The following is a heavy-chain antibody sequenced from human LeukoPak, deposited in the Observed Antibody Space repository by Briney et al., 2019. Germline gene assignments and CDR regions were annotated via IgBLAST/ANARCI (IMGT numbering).Heavy chain of an antibody. V-gene: IGHV3-23*01. D-gene: IGHD3-10*01. J-gene: IGHJ4*02. CDR2: IGGGGGGI. CDR1: RFTFSSYA. Sequence: GGSLRLSCAASRFTFSSYAMSWVRQAPGMRLEWVSTIGGGGGGIYYADSVKGRFTISRDNSQSTLYLQMNSLRAEDTAVYYCAKYRGFGDSYDSWGQGTLVTVSS. CDR3: AKYRGFGDSYDS.